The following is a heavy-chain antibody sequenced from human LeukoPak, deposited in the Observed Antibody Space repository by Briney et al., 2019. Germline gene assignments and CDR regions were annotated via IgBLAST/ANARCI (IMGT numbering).Heavy chain of an antibody. Sequence: HPGRSLRLSCAASGFTFSSYGMHWVRQAPGKGLEWVAVISYDGSSKYYADSVKGRFTISRDNSKNTLYLQMNSLRAEDTAVYYCAKEAHVLLWFGEFDYWGQGTLVTVSS. CDR1: GFTFSSYG. D-gene: IGHD3-10*01. J-gene: IGHJ4*02. V-gene: IGHV3-30*18. CDR3: AKEAHVLLWFGEFDY. CDR2: ISYDGSSK.